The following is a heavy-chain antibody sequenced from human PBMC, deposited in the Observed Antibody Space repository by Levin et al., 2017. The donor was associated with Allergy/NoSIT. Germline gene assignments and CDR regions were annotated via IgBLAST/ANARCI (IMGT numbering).Heavy chain of an antibody. CDR1: GYTFTSYG. CDR2: ISAYNGNT. J-gene: IGHJ5*02. CDR3: ARLKYIRGPDNWFDP. D-gene: IGHD2-15*01. Sequence: ASVKVSCKASGYTFTSYGISWVRQAPGQGLEWMGWISAYNGNTNYAQKLQGRVTMTTDTSTSTAYMELRSLRSDDTAVYYCARLKYIRGPDNWFDPWGQGTLVTVSS. V-gene: IGHV1-18*01.